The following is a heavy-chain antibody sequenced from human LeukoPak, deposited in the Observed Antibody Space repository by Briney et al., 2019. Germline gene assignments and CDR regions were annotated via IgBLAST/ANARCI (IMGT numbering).Heavy chain of an antibody. CDR2: IIPIFGTA. CDR1: GYTFTSYY. Sequence: SVKVSCKASGYTFTSYYMHWVRQAPGQGLEWMGGIIPIFGTANYAQKFQGRVTITADESTSTAYMELSSLRSEDTAVYYCARVIRSGAFDIWGQGTMVTVSS. D-gene: IGHD3-16*01. CDR3: ARVIRSGAFDI. V-gene: IGHV1-69*13. J-gene: IGHJ3*02.